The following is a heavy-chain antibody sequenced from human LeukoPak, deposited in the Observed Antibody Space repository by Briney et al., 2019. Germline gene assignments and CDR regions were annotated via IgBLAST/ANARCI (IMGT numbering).Heavy chain of an antibody. CDR1: GGTFNMYV. V-gene: IGHV1-69*04. D-gene: IGHD3-3*01. CDR3: ARDNSDDFWSGFDY. CDR2: IIPMLGIP. Sequence: ASVKVSCKASGGTFNMYVVTWVRQAPGQGLEWMGRIIPMLGIPNYAQNFQGRVTISADKSTSTVYMELSSLRSEDTAVYYCARDNSDDFWSGFDYWGQGTLVTVSS. J-gene: IGHJ4*02.